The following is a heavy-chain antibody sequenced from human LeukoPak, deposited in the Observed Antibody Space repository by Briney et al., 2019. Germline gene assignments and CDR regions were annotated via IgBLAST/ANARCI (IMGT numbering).Heavy chain of an antibody. CDR3: AKELVPAAIPTKVYYYYYYMDV. CDR1: GFPLISYT. D-gene: IGHD2-2*02. CDR2: RSYDASNE. J-gene: IGHJ6*03. V-gene: IGHV3-30*04. Sequence: GGSLRLSCAASGFPLISYTMHCVRQAPGNGLGWVAVRSYDASNEDYAASVKGRFTISRDNPKNTLYLEMSSLRAEDTAVYYCAKELVPAAIPTKVYYYYYYMDVWGKGTTVTVSS.